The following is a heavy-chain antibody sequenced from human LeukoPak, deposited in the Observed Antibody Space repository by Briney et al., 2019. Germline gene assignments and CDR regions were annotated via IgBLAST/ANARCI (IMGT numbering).Heavy chain of an antibody. CDR3: ARDTYRFDDY. CDR1: GFTFSNYW. V-gene: IGHV3-7*01. Sequence: GGSLRLSCAASGFTFSNYWMSWVRQAPGKGLEWVAAIKEDGSDRCYLDSVEGRFTISRDNAKNSLYLQMNSLRAEDTAIYFCARDTYRFDDYWGQGTLVTVSS. CDR2: IKEDGSDR. D-gene: IGHD3-16*01. J-gene: IGHJ4*02.